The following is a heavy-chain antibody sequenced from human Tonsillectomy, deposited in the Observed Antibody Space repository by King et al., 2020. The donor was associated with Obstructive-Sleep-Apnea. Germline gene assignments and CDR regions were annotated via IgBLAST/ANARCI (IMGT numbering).Heavy chain of an antibody. CDR1: GFTFSTYG. D-gene: IGHD3-10*01. Sequence: VQLVESGGGVVQPGTSLRLTCAASGFTFSTYGMHWVRQAPGKGPEWVAVIWYDGSNRYYTDSVKGRFTISRDNSENTLSLQMNSLRADDTAVYYCARENGYYGSGTYYYGMDVWGQGTTVTVSS. CDR2: IWYDGSNR. CDR3: ARENGYYGSGTYYYGMDV. V-gene: IGHV3-33*01. J-gene: IGHJ6*02.